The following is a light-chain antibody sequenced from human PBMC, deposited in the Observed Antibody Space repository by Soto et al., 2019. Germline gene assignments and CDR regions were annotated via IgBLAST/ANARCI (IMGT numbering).Light chain of an antibody. CDR2: GAS. Sequence: EIVLTQSPGTLSLSPGERATLSCRASQSVSDNYLAWYQQKPGQAPRLLIYGASTRATGIPARFSGSGSGTDFTLTISSLEPEDFAVYYCQQRSNWPPITFGQGTR. J-gene: IGKJ5*01. CDR1: QSVSDNY. V-gene: IGKV3-11*01. CDR3: QQRSNWPPIT.